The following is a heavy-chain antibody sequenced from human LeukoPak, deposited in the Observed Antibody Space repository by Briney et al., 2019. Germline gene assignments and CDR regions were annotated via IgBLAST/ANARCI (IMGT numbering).Heavy chain of an antibody. CDR3: TRASRDYGSGSGYFDY. V-gene: IGHV4-61*02. D-gene: IGHD3-10*01. CDR1: GGSISSGSYY. Sequence: TLSLTCTVSGGSISSGSYYWGWIRQPAGKGLEWIRRIYTSGSTNYNPSLKSRVTISVDTSKNQFSLKLSPVTAADTAVYYCTRASRDYGSGSGYFDYWGQGTLVTVSS. J-gene: IGHJ4*02. CDR2: IYTSGST.